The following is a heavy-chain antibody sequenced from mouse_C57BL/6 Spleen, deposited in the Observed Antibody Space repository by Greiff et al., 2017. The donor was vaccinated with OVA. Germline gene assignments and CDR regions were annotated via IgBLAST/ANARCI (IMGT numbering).Heavy chain of an antibody. Sequence: EVQVVESGGGLVKPGGSLKLSCAASGFTFSSYTMSWVRQTPEKRLEWVATISGGGGNTYYPDSVKGRFTISRDNAKNTLYLQMSSLRSEDTALYYCARLGGNFYFDYWGQGTTLTVSS. D-gene: IGHD2-1*01. CDR3: ARLGGNFYFDY. V-gene: IGHV5-9*01. CDR1: GFTFSSYT. CDR2: ISGGGGNT. J-gene: IGHJ2*01.